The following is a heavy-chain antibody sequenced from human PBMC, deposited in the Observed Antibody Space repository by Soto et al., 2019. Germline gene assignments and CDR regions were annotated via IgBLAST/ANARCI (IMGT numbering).Heavy chain of an antibody. CDR3: AKEYCSGGSCYFDY. Sequence: GESLKISCAASGFTFSSYAMSWVRQAPGKGLEWVSAISGSGGSTYYADSVKGRFTISRDNSKNTLYLQMNSLRAEDTAVYYCAKEYCSGGSCYFDYWGQGTLVTVSS. CDR1: GFTFSSYA. CDR2: ISGSGGST. D-gene: IGHD2-15*01. V-gene: IGHV3-23*01. J-gene: IGHJ4*02.